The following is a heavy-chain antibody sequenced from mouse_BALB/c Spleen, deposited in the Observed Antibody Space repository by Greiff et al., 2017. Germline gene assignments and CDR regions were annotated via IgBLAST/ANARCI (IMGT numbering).Heavy chain of an antibody. CDR1: GFTFTDYY. Sequence: EVKLVESGGGLVQPGGSLRLSCATSGFTFTDYYMSWVRQPPGKALEWLGFIRNKANGYTTEYSASVKGRFTISRDNSQSILYLQMNTLRAEDSATYYCARGSMITTTMDYWGQGTSVTVSS. V-gene: IGHV7-3*02. CDR2: IRNKANGYTT. D-gene: IGHD2-4*01. J-gene: IGHJ4*01. CDR3: ARGSMITTTMDY.